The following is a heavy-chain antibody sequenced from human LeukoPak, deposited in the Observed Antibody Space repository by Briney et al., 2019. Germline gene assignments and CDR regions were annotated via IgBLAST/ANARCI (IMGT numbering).Heavy chain of an antibody. CDR3: AKGIYSSGWSYFDY. V-gene: IGHV3-23*01. CDR1: GFTFSNSA. J-gene: IGHJ4*01. D-gene: IGHD6-19*01. CDR2: PSGSGITT. Sequence: GGSLRLSCAASGFTFSNSAMSWVRQAPGKRLEWVSTPSGSGITTYYADSVKGRFTISRDNSKNTLYLQMNSLRAEDTAVYYCAKGIYSSGWSYFDYWGHGTLVTVSS.